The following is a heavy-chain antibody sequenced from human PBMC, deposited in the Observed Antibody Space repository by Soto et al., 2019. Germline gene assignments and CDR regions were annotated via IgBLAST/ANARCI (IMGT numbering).Heavy chain of an antibody. D-gene: IGHD3-16*01. Sequence: QVQLVESGGDVVQPGRSLRLSCAASGFTFSFYAMHWVRQAPGKGLEWVAVISYNGRNKHYVDSVKGRFTISRDNSQDTLYLQMDSLRPDDTAVYYGAIQAKIGDRSQFDFDSWGQGTLVTVSS. CDR3: AIQAKIGDRSQFDFDS. CDR2: ISYNGRNK. V-gene: IGHV3-30*04. J-gene: IGHJ4*02. CDR1: GFTFSFYA.